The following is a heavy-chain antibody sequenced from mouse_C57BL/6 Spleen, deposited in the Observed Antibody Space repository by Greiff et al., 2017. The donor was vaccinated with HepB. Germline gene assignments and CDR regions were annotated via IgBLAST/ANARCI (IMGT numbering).Heavy chain of an antibody. J-gene: IGHJ4*01. D-gene: IGHD2-3*01. CDR1: GFTFSDFY. Sequence: EVKLVESGGGLVQSGRSLRLSCATSGFTFSDFYMEWVRQAPGKGLEWIAASRNKANDYTTEYSESVKGRFIVSRDTSQSILYLQMNALRAEDTAIYYCARDGYYPYYAMDYWGQGTSVTVSS. CDR2: SRNKANDYTT. V-gene: IGHV7-1*01. CDR3: ARDGYYPYYAMDY.